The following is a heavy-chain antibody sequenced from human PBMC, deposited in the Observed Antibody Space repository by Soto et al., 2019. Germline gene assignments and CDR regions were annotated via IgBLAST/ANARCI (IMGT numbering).Heavy chain of an antibody. CDR1: GGSISSGDDY. V-gene: IGHV4-30-4*01. D-gene: IGHD3-22*01. CDR3: ARTPLHDPSYYDSSGSDY. Sequence: SETLSLTCTVSGGSISSGDDYWSWIRQPPGKGLEWIGYIYYSGSTYYNPSLKSRVTISVDTSKTQFSLKLSSVTAADTAVYYCARTPLHDPSYYDSSGSDYWGQGTLVTVSS. J-gene: IGHJ4*02. CDR2: IYYSGST.